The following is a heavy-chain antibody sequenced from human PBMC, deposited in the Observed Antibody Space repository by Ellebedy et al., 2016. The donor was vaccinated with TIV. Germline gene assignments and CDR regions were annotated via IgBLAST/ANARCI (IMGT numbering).Heavy chain of an antibody. CDR3: ASKKDYYASGSANWFDP. V-gene: IGHV4-59*12. D-gene: IGHD3-10*01. J-gene: IGHJ5*02. CDR2: IYYSGST. Sequence: MPSETLSLTCTVSDSPISRYYWSWIRQPPGKGLEWIGYIYYSGSTNYNPSLKSRVTISVDTSKNQFSLKLSSVTAADTAVYYCASKKDYYASGSANWFDPWGQGTLVTVSS. CDR1: DSPISRYY.